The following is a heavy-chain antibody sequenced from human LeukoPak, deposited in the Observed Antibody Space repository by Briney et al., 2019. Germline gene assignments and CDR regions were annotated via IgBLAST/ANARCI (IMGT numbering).Heavy chain of an antibody. CDR1: GYTFTGYY. V-gene: IGHV1-2*02. D-gene: IGHD7-27*01. CDR2: IYPNSGGT. CDR3: ARLWGKYDAFDI. J-gene: IGHJ3*02. Sequence: GASVKVSCKASGYTFTGYYMHWVRQAPGQGLEWMGWIYPNSGGTNYPQKFQGRVTTTRDTSISTAYMELSSLRSDDTAVYYCARLWGKYDAFDIWGQGTMVTVSS.